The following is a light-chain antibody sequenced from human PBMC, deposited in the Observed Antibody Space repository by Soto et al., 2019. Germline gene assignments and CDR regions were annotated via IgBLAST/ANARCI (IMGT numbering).Light chain of an antibody. CDR3: CSYAFNITPLYV. V-gene: IGLV2-23*02. CDR2: EVS. J-gene: IGLJ1*01. CDR1: SSDVGTYNL. Sequence: QSVLTQPVSVTGSPGQSITISSTGTSSDVGTYNLVSWYQQHPGKAPKLMIYEVSKRPSGVSNRFSGSKSGNTASLTISGLQAEDEADYYCCSYAFNITPLYVFGTGTKVTVL.